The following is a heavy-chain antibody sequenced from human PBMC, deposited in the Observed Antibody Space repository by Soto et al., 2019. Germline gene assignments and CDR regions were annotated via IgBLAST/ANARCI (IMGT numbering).Heavy chain of an antibody. CDR1: DYTFTSNG. V-gene: IGHV1-18*01. D-gene: IGHD2-15*01. J-gene: IGHJ4*01. CDR3: ARDLCSGGSCYFDY. Sequence: GASVKVSCKTSDYTFTSNGITWVRQAPGQGIEWKGWISAYNGNTKYAQKVQDRVTMTTDTPTSTAYMELRSLRSDDTAVYYCARDLCSGGSCYFDYWGQGTLVTVSS. CDR2: ISAYNGNT.